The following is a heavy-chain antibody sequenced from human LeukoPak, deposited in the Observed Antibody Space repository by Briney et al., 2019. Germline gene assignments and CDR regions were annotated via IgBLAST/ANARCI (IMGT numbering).Heavy chain of an antibody. CDR1: GFTFSSYG. CDR3: AKDHKYYYGSGSAQSYYFDY. V-gene: IGHV3-23*01. D-gene: IGHD3-10*01. J-gene: IGHJ4*02. Sequence: GGSLRLSCAASGFTFSSYGMSWVRQAPGKGLEWVPSISGSGGSTYYVDSVKGRFTISRDNSKNTLYLQMNSLRAEDTAVYYCAKDHKYYYGSGSAQSYYFDYWGQGTLVTVSS. CDR2: ISGSGGST.